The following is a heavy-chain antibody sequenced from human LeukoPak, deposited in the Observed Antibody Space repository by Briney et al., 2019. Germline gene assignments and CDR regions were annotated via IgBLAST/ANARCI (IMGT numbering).Heavy chain of an antibody. CDR3: ARLGSREGFDY. V-gene: IGHV3-48*03. D-gene: IGHD1-26*01. Sequence: GGSLRLSCAASGFTFSSYEMNWVRQAPGKGLEWVSYISSSGSTIYYADSVKGRFTISRDNAKNSPYLQMNSLRAEDTAVYYCARLGSREGFDYWGQGTLVTVSS. CDR2: ISSSGSTI. CDR1: GFTFSSYE. J-gene: IGHJ4*02.